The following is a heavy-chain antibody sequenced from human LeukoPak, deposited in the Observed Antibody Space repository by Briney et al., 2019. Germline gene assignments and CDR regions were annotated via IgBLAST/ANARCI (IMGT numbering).Heavy chain of an antibody. Sequence: PGGSLRLSCAASGFTFSSYSMNWVRQAPGKGLEWVSGISAGVGRTCYADSVRGRFTISRDNSKNTLFLQMNFLRADDTAVYYCAKDFKCELWGQGTLVTVSS. D-gene: IGHD4/OR15-4a*01. CDR2: ISAGVGRT. J-gene: IGHJ4*02. V-gene: IGHV3-23*01. CDR1: GFTFSSYS. CDR3: AKDFKCEL.